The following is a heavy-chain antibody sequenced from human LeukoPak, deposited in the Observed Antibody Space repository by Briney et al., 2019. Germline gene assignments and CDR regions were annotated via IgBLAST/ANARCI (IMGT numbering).Heavy chain of an antibody. V-gene: IGHV4-34*01. D-gene: IGHD3-3*01. Sequence: SETLSLTCAVYGGSFSGYYWSWIRQPPGKGLEWVGEINHSGSTNYNPSLKSRVTISVDTSKNQFSLKLVSVTAADTAVYYCARAPRITIFGVVHDYWGQGTLVTVSS. CDR2: INHSGST. CDR1: GGSFSGYY. J-gene: IGHJ4*02. CDR3: ARAPRITIFGVVHDY.